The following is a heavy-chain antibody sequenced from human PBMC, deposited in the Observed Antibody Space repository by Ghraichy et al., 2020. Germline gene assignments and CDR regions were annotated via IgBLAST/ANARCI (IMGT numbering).Heavy chain of an antibody. Sequence: LSLTCVTSGFPFSNYAINWVRQAPGKGLAWVSYIDNGKRPTIYYAGSVRGRFTISRDNGRHSVYLQMNSLREEDTAVYYCARKGGSCGGDCFLDFDLWGRGTLVTVSS. CDR1: GFPFSNYA. V-gene: IGHV3-48*02. J-gene: IGHJ2*01. CDR3: ARKGGSCGGDCFLDFDL. D-gene: IGHD2-21*02. CDR2: IDNGKRPTI.